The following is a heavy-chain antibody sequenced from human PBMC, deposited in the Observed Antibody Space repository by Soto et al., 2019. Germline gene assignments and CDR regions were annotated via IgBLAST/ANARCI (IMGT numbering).Heavy chain of an antibody. CDR1: GFTFSSYA. D-gene: IGHD1-7*01. CDR2: ISYDGSNK. J-gene: IGHJ3*02. Sequence: PGGSLRLSCAASGFTFSSYAMHWVRQAPGKGLEWVAVISYDGSNKYYADSVKGRFTISRDNSKNTLYLQMNSLRAEDTAVYYCARVPGTRELDDAFDIWGQGTMVTVSS. CDR3: ARVPGTRELDDAFDI. V-gene: IGHV3-30-3*01.